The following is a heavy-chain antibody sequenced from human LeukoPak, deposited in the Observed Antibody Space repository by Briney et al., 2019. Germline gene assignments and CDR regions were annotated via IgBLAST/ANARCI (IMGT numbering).Heavy chain of an antibody. V-gene: IGHV3-48*03. D-gene: IGHD3-10*01. CDR2: ISSSGSSI. CDR3: AREPYGSGSYEPPRSYYYYMDV. J-gene: IGHJ6*03. CDR1: GFTFSSYE. Sequence: PGGSLRLSCAASGFTFSSYEMNWVRQAPGKGLEWVSYISSSGSSIYYADSVKGRFTISRDNAKNSLYLQMNSLRAEDTAVYYCAREPYGSGSYEPPRSYYYYMDVWGKGTTVTVSS.